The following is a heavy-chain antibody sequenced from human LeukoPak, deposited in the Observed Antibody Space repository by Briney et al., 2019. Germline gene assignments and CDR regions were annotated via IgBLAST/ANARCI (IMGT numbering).Heavy chain of an antibody. CDR1: GGTFSSYA. D-gene: IGHD2-15*01. V-gene: IGHV1-69*05. J-gene: IGHJ4*02. CDR2: VIPIFGTA. Sequence: GASVKVSCKASGGTFSSYAISWVRQAPGQGLEWMGGVIPIFGTANYAQKFQGRVTITTDESTSTAYMELSSLRSEDTAVYYCARGGSYCSGGSCEFDYWGQGTMVTVSS. CDR3: ARGGSYCSGGSCEFDY.